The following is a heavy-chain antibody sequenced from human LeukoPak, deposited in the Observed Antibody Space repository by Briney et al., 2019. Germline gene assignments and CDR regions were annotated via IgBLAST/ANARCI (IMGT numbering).Heavy chain of an antibody. Sequence: PSETLSLTCAVSGGSFIGYYWYWIRQPPGKGLEWIGEINHGESTNYNPSLKSRATLSVDTSKNQFPLKLNSVTAADTAVYYCARCRTYYYDTSGYYPSIYYGMDVWGQGTTVIVSS. CDR3: ARCRTYYYDTSGYYPSIYYGMDV. D-gene: IGHD3-22*01. J-gene: IGHJ6*02. V-gene: IGHV4-34*01. CDR2: INHGEST. CDR1: GGSFIGYY.